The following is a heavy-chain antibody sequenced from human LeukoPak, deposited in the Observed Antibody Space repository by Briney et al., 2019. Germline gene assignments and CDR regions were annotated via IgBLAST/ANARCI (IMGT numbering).Heavy chain of an antibody. CDR3: ARAVRYCDNGVCYYYFDY. Sequence: ASVTVSCKASGYTFTSYDINWVGQAAGQGREGMGWANPNSGNTGYTQKVQGRVTMTRDTSISTAYMELSSLRSEDTAVYYCARAVRYCDNGVCYYYFDYWGQGTLVTVSS. CDR1: GYTFTSYD. V-gene: IGHV1-8*01. D-gene: IGHD2-8*01. CDR2: ANPNSGNT. J-gene: IGHJ4*02.